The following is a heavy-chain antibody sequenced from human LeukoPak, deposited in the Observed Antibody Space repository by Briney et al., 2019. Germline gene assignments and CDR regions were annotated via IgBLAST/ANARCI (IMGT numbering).Heavy chain of an antibody. CDR1: GGSISSSSYY. V-gene: IGHV4-39*01. CDR3: ARGCGSGSYYIDY. Sequence: PSETLSLTCTVSGGSISSSSYYWGWIRQPPGKGPEWIGSIYYSGSTYYNPSLKSRVTISVDTSKNQFSLKLSSVTAADTAVYYCARGCGSGSYYIDYWGQGTLVTVSS. CDR2: IYYSGST. J-gene: IGHJ4*02. D-gene: IGHD3-10*01.